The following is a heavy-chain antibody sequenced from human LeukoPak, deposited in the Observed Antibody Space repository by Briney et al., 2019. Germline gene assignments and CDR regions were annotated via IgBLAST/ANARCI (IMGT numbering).Heavy chain of an antibody. CDR3: ARDPIVGARAYAFDI. V-gene: IGHV3-21*01. D-gene: IGHD1-26*01. J-gene: IGHJ3*02. CDR1: GFTFSSYS. Sequence: PGGSLRLSCAASGFTFSSYSMNWVRQAPGKGLEWVSSISSSSSYIYYAASMKGRFTISRDNAKNSLYLQMNSLRAEDTAVYYCARDPIVGARAYAFDIWGQGTMVTVSS. CDR2: ISSSSSYI.